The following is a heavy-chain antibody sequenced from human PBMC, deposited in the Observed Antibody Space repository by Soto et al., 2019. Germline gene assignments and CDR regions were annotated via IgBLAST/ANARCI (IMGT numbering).Heavy chain of an antibody. D-gene: IGHD4-17*01. CDR3: ARDRDTVNYGMDV. J-gene: IGHJ6*02. Sequence: SETLSLTCTVSGGSISSYYWSWIRQPPGKGLEWIGYIYYSGSTNYNPSLKSRVTISVDTSKNQFSLKLSSVTAADTAVYYCARDRDTVNYGMDVWGQGTTVTVSS. CDR1: GGSISSYY. CDR2: IYYSGST. V-gene: IGHV4-59*01.